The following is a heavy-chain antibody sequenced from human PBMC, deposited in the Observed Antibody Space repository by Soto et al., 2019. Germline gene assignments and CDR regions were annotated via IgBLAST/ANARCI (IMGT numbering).Heavy chain of an antibody. Sequence: SETLSLTCAVYGGSFNNHYWSWIRQPPGKGLEWIGYIYYSGSTNYNPSLKSRVTISVDTSKNHFSLKLSSVTAADTAVYYCARLARWQWHISDDYWGQGTLVTVS. CDR2: IYYSGST. CDR3: ARLARWQWHISDDY. V-gene: IGHV4-59*11. J-gene: IGHJ4*02. CDR1: GGSFNNHY. D-gene: IGHD6-19*01.